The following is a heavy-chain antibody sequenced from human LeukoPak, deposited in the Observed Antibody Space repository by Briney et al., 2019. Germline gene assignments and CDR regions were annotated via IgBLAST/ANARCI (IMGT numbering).Heavy chain of an antibody. CDR3: ARCSSTSCHNYGMDV. D-gene: IGHD2-2*01. V-gene: IGHV4-34*01. CDR2: INHSGST. J-gene: IGHJ6*02. Sequence: SETLSLTCAVYGGSFSGYYWSWIRQPPGKGLEWIGEINHSGSTNYNPSLKSRVTISVDTSKNQFSLKLSSVTAADTAVYYCARCSSTSCHNYGMDVWGQGTTVTVSS. CDR1: GGSFSGYY.